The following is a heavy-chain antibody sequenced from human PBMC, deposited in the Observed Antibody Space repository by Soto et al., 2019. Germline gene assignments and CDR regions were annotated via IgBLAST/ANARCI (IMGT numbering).Heavy chain of an antibody. V-gene: IGHV3-30*18. D-gene: IGHD6-19*01. CDR1: GFTFSSYG. CDR2: ISYDGSNK. CDR3: AKEDLPYRSVAGLQFDY. Sequence: GGSLRLSCAASGFTFSSYGMHWVRQAPGKGLEWVAVISYDGSNKYYADSVKGRFTISRDNSKNTLYLQMNSLRAEDTAVYYCAKEDLPYRSVAGLQFDYWGQGTLVTVSS. J-gene: IGHJ4*02.